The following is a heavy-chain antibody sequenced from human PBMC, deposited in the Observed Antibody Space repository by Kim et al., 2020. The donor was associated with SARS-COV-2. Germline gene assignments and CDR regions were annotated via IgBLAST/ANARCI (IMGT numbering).Heavy chain of an antibody. D-gene: IGHD2-2*01. CDR1: GFTFSNYW. CDR2: IYNDGTVT. J-gene: IGHJ6*02. Sequence: GGSLRLSCAASGFTFSNYWMHWVRQAPGKGLVWVSSIYNDGTVTNYADSVKGRFTISRDNAKTTLALEMNSLRAEDTAVYYCARAVDVHTVYVMGVWGQGTTVTVSS. V-gene: IGHV3-74*01. CDR3: ARAVDVHTVYVMGV.